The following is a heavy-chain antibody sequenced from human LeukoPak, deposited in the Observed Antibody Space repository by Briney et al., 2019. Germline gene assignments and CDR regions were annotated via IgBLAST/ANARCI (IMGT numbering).Heavy chain of an antibody. CDR3: ARSITIFGVVIIPYYYYGMDV. D-gene: IGHD3-3*01. V-gene: IGHV3-66*01. Sequence: GGSLRLSCAASGFTVSSNYMSWVRQAPGKGLEWVSVIYSGGSTYYADSVKGRFTISRDNSKNTLYFQMNSLRAEDTAVYYCARSITIFGVVIIPYYYYGMDVWGQGTTVTVSS. J-gene: IGHJ6*02. CDR1: GFTVSSNY. CDR2: IYSGGST.